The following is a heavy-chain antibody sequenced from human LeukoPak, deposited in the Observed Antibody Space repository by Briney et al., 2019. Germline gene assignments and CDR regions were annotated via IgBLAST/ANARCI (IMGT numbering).Heavy chain of an antibody. CDR3: SKGGSSWSRWDY. CDR2: ISSSGSGT. Sequence: GGSLRLSCAASGFTFSTFAMSWVRQAPGKGLEWVSTISSSGSGTYYADSVEGRFTISRDNSNNALYLQMNCPRAEDTAVYFCSKGGSSWSRWDYWGQGTLVTVSS. D-gene: IGHD6-13*01. CDR1: GFTFSTFA. V-gene: IGHV3-23*01. J-gene: IGHJ4*02.